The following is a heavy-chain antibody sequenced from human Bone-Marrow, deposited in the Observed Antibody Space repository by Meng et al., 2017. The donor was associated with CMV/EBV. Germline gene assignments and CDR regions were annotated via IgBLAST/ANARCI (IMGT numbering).Heavy chain of an antibody. D-gene: IGHD6-6*01. CDR1: GYTFSSYE. CDR2: VSAYNGNT. J-gene: IGHJ4*02. V-gene: IGHV1-18*01. CDR3: AKGIGSSSWFDY. Sequence: ASVKVFRKASGYTFSSYEINWVRQAPGQGLEWMGWVSAYNGNTNYAQQFQGRVTMNTDTSTSTGYMELRGLRSDDAAVYYCAKGIGSSSWFDYWGQGTLVTVSS.